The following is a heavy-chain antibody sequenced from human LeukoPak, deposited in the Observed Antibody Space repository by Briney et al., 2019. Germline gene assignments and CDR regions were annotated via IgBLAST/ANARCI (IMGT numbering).Heavy chain of an antibody. D-gene: IGHD5-18*01. CDR1: GYTFTTYY. J-gene: IGHJ4*02. CDR3: ARDYSYGYPDY. V-gene: IGHV1-18*01. CDR2: ISAYNGNT. Sequence: GASVKVSCKASGYTFTTYYIHWVRQAPGQGLEWMGWISAYNGNTNYAQKLQGRVTMTTDTSTSTAYMELRSLRSDDTAVYYCARDYSYGYPDYWGQGTLVTVSS.